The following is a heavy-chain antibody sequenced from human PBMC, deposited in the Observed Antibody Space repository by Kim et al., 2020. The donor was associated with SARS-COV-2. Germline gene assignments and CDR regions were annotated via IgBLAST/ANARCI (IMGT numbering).Heavy chain of an antibody. CDR3: ARDLQEAGYS. CDR2: IRKKANSYTT. Sequence: GGSLRLSCAASGFTFSDYYIDWVRQAPGKGLEWVGRIRKKANSYTTEYAASVKGRFTISRDDSKNSVYLQMNSLKTEDTALYYCARDLQEAGYSWGQGSLVTVSS. D-gene: IGHD6-19*01. V-gene: IGHV3-72*01. J-gene: IGHJ4*02. CDR1: GFTFSDYY.